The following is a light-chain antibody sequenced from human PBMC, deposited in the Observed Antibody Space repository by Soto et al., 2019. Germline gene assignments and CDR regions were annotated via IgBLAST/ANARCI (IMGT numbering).Light chain of an antibody. V-gene: IGLV2-14*01. CDR1: SSDVGYYNF. CDR2: EVS. J-gene: IGLJ1*01. CDR3: SSFTASTNIV. Sequence: QSALTQPASVSGTPGQSVTISCTGTSSDVGYYNFVSWYQQHPGKAPKLMMYEVSNRPSGVPNRFSGSKSGNTASLTISGLQAEDEADYYCSSFTASTNIVFGTGTKVTVL.